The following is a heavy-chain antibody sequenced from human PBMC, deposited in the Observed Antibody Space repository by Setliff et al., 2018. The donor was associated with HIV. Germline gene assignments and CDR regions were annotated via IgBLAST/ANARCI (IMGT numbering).Heavy chain of an antibody. Sequence: KPSETLSLTCAVYGGSFSGYYWSWIRQPPGKGLEWIGEINHSGSTNYNPSLKSRVTISVDTSKNQFSLKLSSVTAADTAVYYCARLPDIDSWPFDYWAQGTLVTVSS. CDR3: ARLPDIDSWPFDY. CDR1: GGSFSGYY. D-gene: IGHD6-13*01. J-gene: IGHJ4*02. V-gene: IGHV4-34*01. CDR2: INHSGST.